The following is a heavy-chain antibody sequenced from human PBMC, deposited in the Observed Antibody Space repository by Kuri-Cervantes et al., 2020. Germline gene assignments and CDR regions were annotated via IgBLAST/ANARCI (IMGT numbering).Heavy chain of an antibody. J-gene: IGHJ4*02. V-gene: IGHV3-30*03. CDR1: GFTFSSYG. CDR3: ASWEGQPGLCSFDY. CDR2: ISYDGSNK. D-gene: IGHD1-26*01. Sequence: GESLKISCAASGFTFSSYGIHWVRQAPGKGVEWGAVISYDGSNKYYADSVTRRFTISRDNSKNTLYLQMTSLRAEDTAVYYCASWEGQPGLCSFDYWGQGTLVTVSS.